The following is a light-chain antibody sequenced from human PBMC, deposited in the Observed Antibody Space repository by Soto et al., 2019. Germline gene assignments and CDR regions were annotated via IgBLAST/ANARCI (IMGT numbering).Light chain of an antibody. CDR3: QQAYSFPRT. J-gene: IGKJ2*01. V-gene: IGKV1-12*01. CDR2: AAS. Sequence: DIQMTQSPSSVSASVGDRVTITCRASQDIAGWLAWYQQKPGKAPKFLIYAASTLQSGVPSRFSSSGSATEFTILNTSLQPADFATNYCQQAYSFPRTFGQGTKVEIK. CDR1: QDIAGW.